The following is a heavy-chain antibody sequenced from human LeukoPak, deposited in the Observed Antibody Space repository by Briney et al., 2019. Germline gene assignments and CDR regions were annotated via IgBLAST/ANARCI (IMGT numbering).Heavy chain of an antibody. CDR2: INWNGGST. CDR3: AKDPTSSSALDY. V-gene: IGHV3-20*04. J-gene: IGHJ4*02. CDR1: GFTFDDYG. Sequence: GGSLRLSCAASGFTFDDYGMSWVRQAPGKGLEWVSGINWNGGSTGYADSVKGRFTISRDNAKNSLYLHMNNLRAEDTAVYYCAKDPTSSSALDYWGQGTLVTVSS. D-gene: IGHD6-6*01.